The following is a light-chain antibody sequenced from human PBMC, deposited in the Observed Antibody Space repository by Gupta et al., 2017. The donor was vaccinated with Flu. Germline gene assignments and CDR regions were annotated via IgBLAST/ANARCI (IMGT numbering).Light chain of an antibody. V-gene: IGKV3-20*01. CDR3: QYYGNSVLT. CDR1: QSVSSSS. Sequence: EIVLTQSPGTLSLSPGEGATLSCRASQSVSSSSLTWYQQKPGQAPRLLIYGASSRATDIPDRFSGSGSGTDFTLTVSRLEPEDFAVYYCQYYGNSVLTFGGGTKVEIK. CDR2: GAS. J-gene: IGKJ4*01.